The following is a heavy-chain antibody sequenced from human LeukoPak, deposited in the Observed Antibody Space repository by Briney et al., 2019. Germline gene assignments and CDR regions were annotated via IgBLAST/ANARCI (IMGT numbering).Heavy chain of an antibody. CDR1: GDSINSSSHY. J-gene: IGHJ6*03. D-gene: IGHD6-19*01. CDR2: IKNSGTT. V-gene: IGHV4-39*07. Sequence: ETSETLSLTCTVSGDSINSSSHYWGWIRQPPGKGLQWIGNIKNSGTTYYNASLKSRVTISIDTSKNQFSLKLSSVTAADTAVYYCARDRGIAVAGNRVAEQYYYYYYYMDVWGTGTTVTVSS. CDR3: ARDRGIAVAGNRVAEQYYYYYYYMDV.